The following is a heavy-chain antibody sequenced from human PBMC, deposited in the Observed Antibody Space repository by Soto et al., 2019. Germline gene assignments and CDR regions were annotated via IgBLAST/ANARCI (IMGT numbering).Heavy chain of an antibody. V-gene: IGHV1-69*01. CDR1: GGTFSSYA. CDR3: ARVYIQQLPYYYYGMDV. CDR2: FIPIFGTA. D-gene: IGHD6-13*01. Sequence: QVQLVQSGAEVKKPGSSVKVSCKASGGTFSSYAISWVRQAPGQGLEWMGGFIPIFGTANYAQKFQGRVTITADESTSTAYMELSSLRSEDTAVYYCARVYIQQLPYYYYGMDVWGQGTTVTVSS. J-gene: IGHJ6*02.